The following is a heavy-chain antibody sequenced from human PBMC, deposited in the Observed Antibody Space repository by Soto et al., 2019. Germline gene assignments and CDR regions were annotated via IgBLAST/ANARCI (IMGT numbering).Heavy chain of an antibody. CDR3: ARTAMVTQGDYYYYYGMDV. CDR2: IYPGDSDT. CDR1: GYSFTSYW. J-gene: IGHJ6*02. Sequence: PGESRKISCKGSGYSFTSYWIGWVRQMPGKGLEWMGIIYPGDSDTRYSPSFQGQVTISADKSISTAYLQWSSLKASDTAMYYCARTAMVTQGDYYYYYGMDVWGQGTTVTVS. D-gene: IGHD5-18*01. V-gene: IGHV5-51*01.